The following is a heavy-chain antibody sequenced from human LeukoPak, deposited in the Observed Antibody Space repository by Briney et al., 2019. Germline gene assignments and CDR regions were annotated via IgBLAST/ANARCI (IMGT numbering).Heavy chain of an antibody. CDR1: GGSFSGYY. V-gene: IGHV4-34*01. D-gene: IGHD5-24*01. Sequence: SETLSLTCAVYGGSFSGYYWSWIRQPPGKGLEWIGEINHSGSTNYNPSLKSRVTISVDTSKNQFSLKLSSVTAADTAVYYCARGYNTYMDGWGKGTTDTVSS. CDR2: INHSGST. J-gene: IGHJ6*03. CDR3: ARGYNTYMDG.